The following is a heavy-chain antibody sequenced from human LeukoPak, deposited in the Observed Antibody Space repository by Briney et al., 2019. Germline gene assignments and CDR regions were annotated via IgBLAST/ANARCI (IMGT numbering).Heavy chain of an antibody. D-gene: IGHD5-24*01. Sequence: GESLKISCKGSGYIFTNYCTVWVRQMPGKGLEWMGIIYPADSDTRYSPSFQGQVSISVDKSINTAYLQWTSLKASDTAMYYCARTDYNFWFDPWGQGTLVTVSS. CDR1: GYIFTNYC. CDR3: ARTDYNFWFDP. V-gene: IGHV5-51*01. J-gene: IGHJ5*02. CDR2: IYPADSDT.